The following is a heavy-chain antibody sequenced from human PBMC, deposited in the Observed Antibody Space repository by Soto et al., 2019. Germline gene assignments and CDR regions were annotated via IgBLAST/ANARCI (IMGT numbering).Heavy chain of an antibody. CDR2: INSDGSST. Sequence: GGSLRLSCAASGFTFSSYWMHWVRQAPGRGPVWVSRINSDGSSTSYADSVKGRFTISRDNAKKTLYLQMNSLRAEDTAVYYCAKKPTTTVTTSEYFQHWGQGTLVTVSS. CDR3: AKKPTTTVTTSEYFQH. CDR1: GFTFSSYW. J-gene: IGHJ1*01. V-gene: IGHV3-74*01. D-gene: IGHD4-17*01.